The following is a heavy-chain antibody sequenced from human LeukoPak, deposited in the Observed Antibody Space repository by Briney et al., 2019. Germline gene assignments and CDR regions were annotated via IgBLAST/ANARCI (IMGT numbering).Heavy chain of an antibody. Sequence: GGSLRLSCAASGFTFSSYSMNWVRQAPGKGLEWVSSISSSSSYIYSADSVKGRFTISRDNSKNTLYLQMNSLRAEDTAVYYCARDRGVRGSQEYYFDYWGQGTLVTVSS. J-gene: IGHJ4*02. D-gene: IGHD3-10*01. V-gene: IGHV3-21*04. CDR3: ARDRGVRGSQEYYFDY. CDR2: ISSSSSYI. CDR1: GFTFSSYS.